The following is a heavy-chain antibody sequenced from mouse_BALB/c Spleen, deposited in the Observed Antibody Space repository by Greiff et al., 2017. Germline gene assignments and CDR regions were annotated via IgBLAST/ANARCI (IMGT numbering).Heavy chain of an antibody. CDR1: GFSLTSYG. V-gene: IGHV2-9*02. CDR3: ARDHWAPMDY. J-gene: IGHJ4*01. D-gene: IGHD1-2*01. CDR2: IWAGGST. Sequence: VMLVESGPGLVAPSQSLSITCTVSGFSLTSYGVHWVRQPPGKGLEWLGVIWAGGSTNYNSALMSRLSISKDNSTSQVILKMNSLQTDDTAMYYCARDHWAPMDYWGQGTSVTVSS.